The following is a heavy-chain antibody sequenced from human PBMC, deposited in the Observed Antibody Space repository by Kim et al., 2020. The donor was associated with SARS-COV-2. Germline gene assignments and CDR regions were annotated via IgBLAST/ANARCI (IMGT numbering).Heavy chain of an antibody. D-gene: IGHD2-2*01. Sequence: SETRSLTCTVSGCSISSYDLSWIRQLPGKALERIGYIYYSGSTNYNPSLKRRVPISVDTSKNQFSLKLSSVTAADTAVYYCARVGCSSTSCPGYFDLWGRGTLVTVSS. J-gene: IGHJ2*01. V-gene: IGHV4-59*01. CDR3: ARVGCSSTSCPGYFDL. CDR1: GCSISSYD. CDR2: IYYSGST.